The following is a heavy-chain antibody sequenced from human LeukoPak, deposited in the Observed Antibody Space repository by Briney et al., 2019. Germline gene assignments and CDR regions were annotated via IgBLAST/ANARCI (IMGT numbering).Heavy chain of an antibody. D-gene: IGHD3-22*01. V-gene: IGHV4-39*01. J-gene: IGHJ4*02. CDR3: ARRNRYYGSSGSYDY. CDR1: GGSISSSSYY. CDR2: IYYSGST. Sequence: SETLSLTCTVSGGSISSSSYYWGWIRQPPGKGLEWIGSIYYSGSTYYNPSLKSRVTISVDTSKNQFSLKLSSVTAADTAVYYCARRNRYYGSSGSYDYWGQGTLVTVSS.